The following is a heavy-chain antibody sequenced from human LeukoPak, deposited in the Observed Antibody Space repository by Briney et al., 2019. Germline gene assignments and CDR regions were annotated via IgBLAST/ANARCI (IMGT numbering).Heavy chain of an antibody. D-gene: IGHD3-10*01. J-gene: IGHJ4*02. CDR3: ARTRGHGAFDY. Sequence: PSETLSLTCTVSGGSISSYYWSWIRQPAGKGPEWIGRVYTNGSTNYNPSLKSRVTMSVDTSKSQVSLKLSSVTAADTAIYYCARTRGHGAFDYWGQGTLVTVSS. CDR1: GGSISSYY. CDR2: VYTNGST. V-gene: IGHV4-4*07.